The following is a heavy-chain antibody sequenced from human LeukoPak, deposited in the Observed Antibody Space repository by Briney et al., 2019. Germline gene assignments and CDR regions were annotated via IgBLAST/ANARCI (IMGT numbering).Heavy chain of an antibody. D-gene: IGHD2-2*02. Sequence: GESLKISCKGSGYSFTTYWIGWVRQMPGEGLEWMGIIYPGDSDTRYSPSFQGQVTISADRSISTAYLQWSSLKASDTAMYYCARSKSDCSSTSCYSYYYGMDVWGQGTTVTVSS. CDR2: IYPGDSDT. V-gene: IGHV5-51*01. CDR3: ARSKSDCSSTSCYSYYYGMDV. CDR1: GYSFTTYW. J-gene: IGHJ6*02.